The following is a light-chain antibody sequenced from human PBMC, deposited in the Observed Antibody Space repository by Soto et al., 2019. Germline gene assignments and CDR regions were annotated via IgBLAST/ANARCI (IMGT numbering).Light chain of an antibody. CDR1: SSDIGRYNY. CDR2: EVS. CDR3: SSYTSSDTWV. J-gene: IGLJ3*02. V-gene: IGLV2-14*01. Sequence: QSALTQPASVSGSPGQSITISCTGTSSDIGRYNYVSWYQQHPGRAPELIIYEVSNRPSGVSNRFSGSKSGNTASLTISGLQAEDEADYYCSSYTSSDTWVFGGGTKLTVL.